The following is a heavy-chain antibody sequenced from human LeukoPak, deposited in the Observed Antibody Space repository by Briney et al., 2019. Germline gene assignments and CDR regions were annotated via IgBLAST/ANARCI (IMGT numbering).Heavy chain of an antibody. CDR2: IYSGGST. CDR1: GFTVSNNY. J-gene: IGHJ6*03. Sequence: PGGSLRLSCAVSGFTVSNNYMTWVRQAPGKGLEWVSVIYSGGSTYYADSVTGRFTISRDNSKNTLYLQMNSLRAEDTAVYYCARGRRDYDMLTGYYLSYYYYMDVWGKGTTVTISS. CDR3: ARGRRDYDMLTGYYLSYYYYMDV. D-gene: IGHD3-9*01. V-gene: IGHV3-53*01.